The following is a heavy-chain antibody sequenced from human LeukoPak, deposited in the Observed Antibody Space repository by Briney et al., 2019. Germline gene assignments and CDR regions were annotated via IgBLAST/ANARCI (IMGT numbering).Heavy chain of an antibody. CDR3: ARANYYDSSGYSRGAFDI. J-gene: IGHJ3*02. D-gene: IGHD3-22*01. V-gene: IGHV4-38-2*02. CDR2: IFRSGST. Sequence: SETLSLTCSVSGYSISSGFYWGWIRQPPGKGLEWIGNIFRSGSTYYNTSLKSRVTISVDTSKNQFSLKLSSVTAADTAVYYCARANYYDSSGYSRGAFDIWGQGTMVTVSS. CDR1: GYSISSGFY.